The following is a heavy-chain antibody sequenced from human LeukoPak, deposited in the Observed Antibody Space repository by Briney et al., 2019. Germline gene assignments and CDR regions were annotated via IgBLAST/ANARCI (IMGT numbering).Heavy chain of an antibody. Sequence: ASVKVSCKASGYTFTSYAMNWVRQAPGQGLEWMGWINTNTGNPTYAQGFTGRFVFSLDTSVSTAYLQISSLKAEDTAVYYCARRVVVVAADYYYYYMDVWGKGTTVTVSS. V-gene: IGHV7-4-1*02. D-gene: IGHD2-15*01. J-gene: IGHJ6*03. CDR1: GYTFTSYA. CDR2: INTNTGNP. CDR3: ARRVVVVAADYYYYYMDV.